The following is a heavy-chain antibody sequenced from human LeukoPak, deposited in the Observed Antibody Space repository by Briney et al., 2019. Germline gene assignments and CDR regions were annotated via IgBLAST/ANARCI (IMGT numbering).Heavy chain of an antibody. CDR1: GFTFSAYG. CDR2: IWYDGGNK. V-gene: IGHV3-33*06. D-gene: IGHD5-24*01. CDR3: AKDGPEIVNAYYYYMDV. J-gene: IGHJ6*03. Sequence: GGSPRLSCAASGFTFSAYGMHWVRQGPGKGLGWVAIIWYDGGNKYYADSVKGRFTISRDNSKNTLFLQMNSLRVEDTAVYYCAKDGPEIVNAYYYYMDVWGKGTTVTVSS.